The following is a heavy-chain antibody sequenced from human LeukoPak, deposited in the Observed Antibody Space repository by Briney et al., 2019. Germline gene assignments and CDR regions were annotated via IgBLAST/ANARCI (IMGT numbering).Heavy chain of an antibody. CDR2: INHSGST. V-gene: IGHV4-34*01. J-gene: IGHJ4*02. CDR3: ARGTIVVLAAPYLGFDY. CDR1: GGSFIGYY. Sequence: SEPLSLTCAGYGGSFIGYYWSWIRQPPGKGLEWIGEINHSGSTNYDPSLKSRVTISVDTSKNQFSLKLSSVTAADTAVYYCARGTIVVLAAPYLGFDYWGQGTLVTVFS. D-gene: IGHD2-2*01.